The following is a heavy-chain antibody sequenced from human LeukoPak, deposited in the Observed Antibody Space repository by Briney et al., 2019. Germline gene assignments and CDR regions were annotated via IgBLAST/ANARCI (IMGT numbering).Heavy chain of an antibody. J-gene: IGHJ4*02. CDR1: GGSISSYY. CDR2: IHFSGST. Sequence: SETLSLTCNVSGGSISSYYWSWIRQPPGKGLEWIGYIHFSGSTSYNPSLKSRVTISVDTSKNQFSLKPRSVTAADTAVYYCARAFWGSGIDYWGQGTLVTVSS. D-gene: IGHD3-16*01. V-gene: IGHV4-59*01. CDR3: ARAFWGSGIDY.